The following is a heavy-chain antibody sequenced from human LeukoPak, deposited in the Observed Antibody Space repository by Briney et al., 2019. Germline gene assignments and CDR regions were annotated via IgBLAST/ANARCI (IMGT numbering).Heavy chain of an antibody. Sequence: GGSLRLSCAASGFTVSSNYMSWVRQAPGKGLERVSVIYSGGSTYYADSVKGRFTISRDNSKNTLYLQMNSLRAEDTAVYYCASTAYVAGPYYYYGMDVWGQGTTVTVSS. CDR2: IYSGGST. CDR3: ASTAYVAGPYYYYGMDV. D-gene: IGHD6-19*01. V-gene: IGHV3-53*01. J-gene: IGHJ6*02. CDR1: GFTVSSNY.